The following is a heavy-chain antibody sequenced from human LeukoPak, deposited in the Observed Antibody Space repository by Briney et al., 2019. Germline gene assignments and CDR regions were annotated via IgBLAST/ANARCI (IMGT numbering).Heavy chain of an antibody. Sequence: ASVKVSCKASGYTFSSYYMHWVRQSPGQGLEWMGAINPTGTDTIYAQTFQSRVTMTRDLSTSTVYMELSSLRSEDTAVYYCVRDGYNYGSNWFDPWGQGTLVTVSS. CDR2: INPTGTDT. CDR3: VRDGYNYGSNWFDP. V-gene: IGHV1-46*01. D-gene: IGHD5-18*01. CDR1: GYTFSSYY. J-gene: IGHJ5*02.